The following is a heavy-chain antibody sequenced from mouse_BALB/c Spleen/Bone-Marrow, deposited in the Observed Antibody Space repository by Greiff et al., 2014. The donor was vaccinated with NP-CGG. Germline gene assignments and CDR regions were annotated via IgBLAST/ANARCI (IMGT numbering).Heavy chain of an antibody. Sequence: VQLQQSGPELVKPGASVKMSCKASGYTFTSYVMPWVKQKPGQGLEWIGYINHYNDGTKYNEKFKGKATLTSDKSSRTAYMELSSRTSEDSAVYYCARPRQLGLPYYFDYWGRGTTLTVSP. J-gene: IGHJ2*01. V-gene: IGHV1-14*01. CDR3: ARPRQLGLPYYFDY. CDR2: INHYNDGT. D-gene: IGHD3-2*01. CDR1: GYTFTSYV.